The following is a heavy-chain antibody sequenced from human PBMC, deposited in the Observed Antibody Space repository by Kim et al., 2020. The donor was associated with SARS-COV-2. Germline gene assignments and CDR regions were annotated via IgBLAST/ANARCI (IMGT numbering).Heavy chain of an antibody. CDR1: GGSISSGGYY. CDR2: IYYSGST. D-gene: IGHD3-22*01. J-gene: IGHJ3*02. Sequence: SETLSLTCTVSGGSISSGGYYWSWIRQHPGKGLEWIGYIYYSGSTYYNPSLKSRVIISVDTSKNQFSLKLSSVTAADTAVYYCAVETYYYDSSGYYFGAFDIWGQGTMVTVSS. V-gene: IGHV4-31*03. CDR3: AVETYYYDSSGYYFGAFDI.